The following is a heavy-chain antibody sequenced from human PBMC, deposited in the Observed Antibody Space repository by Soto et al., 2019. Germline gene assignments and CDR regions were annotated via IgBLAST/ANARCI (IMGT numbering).Heavy chain of an antibody. CDR1: GGSISGYY. CDR3: ARWSDYGDYDCYGLDV. J-gene: IGHJ6*02. Sequence: QVQLQESGPGLVKPSETLSITCTVSGGSISGYYWSWVRQPPGKGLAWLGHIYYNGSTKYNPPLKNQFTIAMATPMHRVSMKVSSVTAAATAVYYCARWSDYGDYDCYGLDVWGPGTTGTVSS. D-gene: IGHD4-17*01. V-gene: IGHV4-59*01. CDR2: IYYNGST.